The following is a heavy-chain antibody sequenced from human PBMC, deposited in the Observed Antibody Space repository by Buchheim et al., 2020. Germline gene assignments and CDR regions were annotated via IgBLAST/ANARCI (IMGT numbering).Heavy chain of an antibody. V-gene: IGHV3-21*01. CDR2: ISSSSSYI. CDR1: GFTFSSYS. J-gene: IGHJ6*02. CDR3: ARDQDSSLPDEACGMDV. Sequence: EVQLMESGGGLVKPGGSLRLSCAASGFTFSSYSMNWVRQAPGKGLEWVSSISSSSSYIYYADSVKGRFTISRDNAKNSLYLQMNRLRAEDTAVYYCARDQDSSLPDEACGMDVWDQGTT. D-gene: IGHD3-22*01.